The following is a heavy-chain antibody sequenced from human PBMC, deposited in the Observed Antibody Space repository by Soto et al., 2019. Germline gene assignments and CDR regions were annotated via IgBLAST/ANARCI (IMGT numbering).Heavy chain of an antibody. D-gene: IGHD6-19*01. V-gene: IGHV3-23*01. Sequence: GGSLRLSCAASGFTFSSYAMSCVRQAPGKGLEWVSAISGSGGSTYYADSVKGRFTISRDNSKNTLYLQMNSLRAEDTAVYYCAKGEDSSGWYDGGEDFDYWGQGTRVTVSS. CDR1: GFTFSSYA. CDR2: ISGSGGST. J-gene: IGHJ4*02. CDR3: AKGEDSSGWYDGGEDFDY.